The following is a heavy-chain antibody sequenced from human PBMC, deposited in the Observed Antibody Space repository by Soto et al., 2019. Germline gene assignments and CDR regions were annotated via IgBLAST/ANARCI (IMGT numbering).Heavy chain of an antibody. J-gene: IGHJ4*02. CDR2: IFYDGYT. CDR1: GDSISGSPYF. CDR3: ARLQAAVPHY. D-gene: IGHD6-13*01. Sequence: QLQLQESGPGLVMPSETLSLTCTVSGDSISGSPYFWGWIRQPPGKRLEWIGSIFYDGYTLYTPSLRSRVTISVDTSKNQFSLKLASVAAADTATYFCARLQAAVPHYWDQGTLVTVSS. V-gene: IGHV4-39*01.